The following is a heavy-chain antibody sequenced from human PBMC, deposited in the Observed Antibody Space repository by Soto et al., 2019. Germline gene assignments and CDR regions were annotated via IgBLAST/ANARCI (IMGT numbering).Heavy chain of an antibody. V-gene: IGHV3-20*04. Sequence: PGGSLRLSCAVSGFTVGDYGISWVRQGPGKGLEWVSGINREGVSTGYADSVKGRFTISRDNANNSVYLEMKSLNREDTALYYCARVRDGYNLDAFDMWGQGTMVTVSS. CDR2: INREGVST. J-gene: IGHJ3*02. CDR3: ARVRDGYNLDAFDM. CDR1: GFTVGDYG. D-gene: IGHD5-12*01.